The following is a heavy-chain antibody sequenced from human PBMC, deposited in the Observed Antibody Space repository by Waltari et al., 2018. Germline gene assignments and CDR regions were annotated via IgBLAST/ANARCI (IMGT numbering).Heavy chain of an antibody. D-gene: IGHD3-10*01. CDR1: GDTFTDNY. Sequence: EVQLLQSGAEVKKPGTPVKISCKVSGDTFTDNYIHWIQQAPGKGLQWMGLLDPEDGQAVYAEKFQGSVTMTADTSIHTAYMELTSLTSEDTAFYYCAAALGGGISASRPFHFWGQGTMITVSS. CDR3: AAALGGGISASRPFHF. J-gene: IGHJ3*01. CDR2: LDPEDGQA. V-gene: IGHV1-69-2*01.